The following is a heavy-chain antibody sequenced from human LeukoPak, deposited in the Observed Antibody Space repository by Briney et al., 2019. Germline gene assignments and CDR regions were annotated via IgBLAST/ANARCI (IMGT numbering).Heavy chain of an antibody. CDR3: ARHAGYGAGIFYYYMDV. D-gene: IGHD1-14*01. V-gene: IGHV4-59*08. Sequence: PSETLSLTCTVSGGSISSYYWSWIRQPPGKGLEWIGYIYYSGSTNYNPSLKSRVPISVDTSKNQFSLKLSSVTAADTAVYYCARHAGYGAGIFYYYMDVWGKGTTVTVSS. CDR1: GGSISSYY. CDR2: IYYSGST. J-gene: IGHJ6*03.